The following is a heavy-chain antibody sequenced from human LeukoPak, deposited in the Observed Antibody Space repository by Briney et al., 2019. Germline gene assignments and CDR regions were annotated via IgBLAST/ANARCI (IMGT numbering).Heavy chain of an antibody. V-gene: IGHV3-74*03. J-gene: IGHJ4*02. Sequence: PGGSLRLSCTASGFTFCTYWINWVLQSPGKGLVWVALINGDGSTTTHADSVKGRFTISRDNAKNTAYLQMYSLRDEDTAVYFCARDYAGSPDYWGQGTLVTVSA. D-gene: IGHD3-10*01. CDR1: GFTFCTYW. CDR3: ARDYAGSPDY. CDR2: INGDGSTT.